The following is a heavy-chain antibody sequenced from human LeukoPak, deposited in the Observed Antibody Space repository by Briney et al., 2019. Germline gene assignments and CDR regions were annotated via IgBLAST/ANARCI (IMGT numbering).Heavy chain of an antibody. D-gene: IGHD3-10*01. V-gene: IGHV3-23*01. J-gene: IGHJ4*02. CDR2: FSGSGGST. CDR3: AKDRNYGSGSYVFDF. Sequence: GGSLRLSCAASGFTFSSYAMSWVRQAPGKGLEWVSAFSGSGGSTYYADSVKGRFTISRDNSKNTLYLQMNSLRAEDTAVYYCAKDRNYGSGSYVFDFWGQGTLVTVSS. CDR1: GFTFSSYA.